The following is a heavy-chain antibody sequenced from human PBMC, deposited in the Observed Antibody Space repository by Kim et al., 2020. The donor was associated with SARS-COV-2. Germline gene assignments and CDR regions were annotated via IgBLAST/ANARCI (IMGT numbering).Heavy chain of an antibody. V-gene: IGHV3-21*01. J-gene: IGHJ3*02. D-gene: IGHD2-15*01. Sequence: GGSLRLSCAASGFTFSSYSMNWVRQAPGKGLEWVSSISSSSSYIYYADSVKGRFTISRDNAKNSLYLQMNSLRAEDTAVYYCARPDTVVTSHDAFDIWGQGTMVTVSS. CDR2: ISSSSSYI. CDR3: ARPDTVVTSHDAFDI. CDR1: GFTFSSYS.